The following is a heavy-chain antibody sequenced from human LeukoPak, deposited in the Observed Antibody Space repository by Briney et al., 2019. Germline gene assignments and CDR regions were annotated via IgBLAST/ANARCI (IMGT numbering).Heavy chain of an antibody. CDR3: TRYSSSWYVVSNWFDP. J-gene: IGHJ5*02. CDR2: ISYDGSNK. Sequence: GGSLRLSCAASGFTFSSYAMHWVRQAPGKGLEWVAVISYDGSNKYYADSVKGRFTISRDNSKNTLYLQMNSLKTEDTAVYYCTRYSSSWYVVSNWFDPWGQGTLVTVSS. D-gene: IGHD6-13*01. CDR1: GFTFSSYA. V-gene: IGHV3-30*04.